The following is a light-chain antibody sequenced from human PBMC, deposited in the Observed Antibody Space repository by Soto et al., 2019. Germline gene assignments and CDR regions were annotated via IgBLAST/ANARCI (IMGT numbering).Light chain of an antibody. CDR1: TSNIGNNY. V-gene: IGLV1-51*01. CDR3: GAWDSSLSGVL. Sequence: QSVLTQPPSVSAAPGQQVTISCSGETSNIGNNYVSWYQQRPGTAPKLLIYDTNNRPSGIPDRFSGSKSGSSATLGITGLQTGDEAVYYCGAWDSSLSGVLFGGGTKLTVL. CDR2: DTN. J-gene: IGLJ2*01.